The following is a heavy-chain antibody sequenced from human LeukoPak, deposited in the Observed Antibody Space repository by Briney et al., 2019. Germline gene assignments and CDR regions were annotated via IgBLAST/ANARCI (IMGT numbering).Heavy chain of an antibody. CDR1: GYTFTDYY. D-gene: IGHD2-2*01. J-gene: IGHJ4*02. CDR3: ARANFLYCSSTSCLFDY. V-gene: IGHV1-2*04. CDR2: INPNSGGT. Sequence: ASVKVSCKASGYTFTDYYMHWARLAPGQGLEWMGWINPNSGGTNYVQKFQGWVTVTRDTSINTAYMELSRLTSDDTAVYYCARANFLYCSSTSCLFDYWGQGTLVTVSS.